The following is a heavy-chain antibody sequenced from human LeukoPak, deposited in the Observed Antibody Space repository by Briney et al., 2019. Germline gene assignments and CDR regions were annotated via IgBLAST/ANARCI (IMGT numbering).Heavy chain of an antibody. CDR1: AASISTYY. J-gene: IGHJ4*02. D-gene: IGHD6-13*01. Sequence: PSETLSLTCTVYAASISTYYWSWVRQPPGKGLEWIGYIYKSGSTKYNPSLKSRVTISVDTSKNQFSLKLSSVTAADTAVYYCATQPDGSRWYNFDLWGQGSLVTVSS. CDR3: ATQPDGSRWYNFDL. CDR2: IYKSGST. V-gene: IGHV4-59*01.